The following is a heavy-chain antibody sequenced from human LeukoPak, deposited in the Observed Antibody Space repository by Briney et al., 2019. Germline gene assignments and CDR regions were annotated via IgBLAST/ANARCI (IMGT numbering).Heavy chain of an antibody. CDR1: GFTFSGYG. Sequence: GKSLRLSCATSGFTFSGYGMHWVRQAPGKGLEWVTVIWSDGSNKYYADSVKGRFTISRDNSKNTLYLQMSSLRAEDTAVYYCAKDLGVSSWYPKLYFDYWGQGTLVTVSS. CDR3: AKDLGVSSWYPKLYFDY. CDR2: IWSDGSNK. J-gene: IGHJ4*02. D-gene: IGHD6-13*01. V-gene: IGHV3-33*06.